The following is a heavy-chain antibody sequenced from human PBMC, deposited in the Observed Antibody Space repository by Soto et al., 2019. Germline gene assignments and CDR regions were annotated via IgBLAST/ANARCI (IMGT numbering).Heavy chain of an antibody. D-gene: IGHD6-6*01. Sequence: QVQLVESGGGLVKPGGSQRLSCAASGFTFSDYYMSWIRQAPGKGLEWVSDISNSGRTLYYADSMKGRFTISRDNAKNSLYLQMNSLISEDTAAYYWARDLVAVSGGVYSSSSGGYFFDFWGQGTLVTVSS. V-gene: IGHV3-11*01. J-gene: IGHJ4*02. CDR3: ARDLVAVSGGVYSSSSGGYFFDF. CDR1: GFTFSDYY. CDR2: ISNSGRTL.